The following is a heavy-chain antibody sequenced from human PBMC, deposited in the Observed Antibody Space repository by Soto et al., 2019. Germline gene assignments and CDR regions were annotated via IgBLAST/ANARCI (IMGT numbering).Heavy chain of an antibody. J-gene: IGHJ4*02. CDR3: AKDRYSSSPGHLEY. CDR1: GLSFSNYG. D-gene: IGHD6-19*01. Sequence: QVQLVELGGGAVQPGRSLTLSCTASGLSFSNYGMHWVRQAPGKGLERVAIISDDGNSQNYAGSVKGRFTISRDNFKNTVYLQMDRLRGDDTAVYYCAKDRYSSSPGHLEYWGQGTLVTVSS. CDR2: ISDDGNSQ. V-gene: IGHV3-30*18.